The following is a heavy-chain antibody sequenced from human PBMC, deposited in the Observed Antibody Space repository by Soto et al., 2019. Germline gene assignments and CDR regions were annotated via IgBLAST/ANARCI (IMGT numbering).Heavy chain of an antibody. CDR1: GFTISNAW. J-gene: IGHJ6*02. D-gene: IGHD2-15*01. Sequence: PWGSMRLSCAAAGFTISNAWMNWVSQTTGKGLEWVGRIKTNTEGGTTDYAAAVKGRFTVSRDDSKNTLYLQMNSLKTEDSAVDYCTRGSVEGVWGQGTTVTVAS. CDR2: IKTNTEGGTT. V-gene: IGHV3-15*07. CDR3: TRGSVEGV.